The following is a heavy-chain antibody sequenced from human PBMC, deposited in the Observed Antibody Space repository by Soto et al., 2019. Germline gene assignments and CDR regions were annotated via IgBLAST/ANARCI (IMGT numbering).Heavy chain of an antibody. CDR3: ARSLRNTWNDHDFSY. D-gene: IGHD1-1*01. CDR1: GFFFSDYS. Sequence: EVQLLESGGDLVQPGGSLRLSCAASGFFFSDYSMSWVRQAPGKGLEWVSGISGTGGSTYYADSVTGRFTISRDNFKSTLYLQMNSLRGDDTAVYFCARSLRNTWNDHDFSYWGQATLLTVSS. J-gene: IGHJ4*02. V-gene: IGHV3-23*01. CDR2: ISGTGGST.